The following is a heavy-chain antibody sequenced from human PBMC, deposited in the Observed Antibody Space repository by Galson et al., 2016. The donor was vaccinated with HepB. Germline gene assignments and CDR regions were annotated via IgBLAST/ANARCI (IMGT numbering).Heavy chain of an antibody. J-gene: IGHJ3*02. D-gene: IGHD3-9*01. V-gene: IGHV4-39*02. CDR2: IFYSGST. CDR3: SRLQDDIDAFDI. Sequence: SETLSLTCTVSGGSISISGYYWGWIRQPPGKGLEWIGNIFYSGSTYYNLSLKSRLTISVDTSKNHFSLKRSSVTAADTAVYYCSRLQDDIDAFDIWGQGTMVTVSS. CDR1: GGSISISGYY.